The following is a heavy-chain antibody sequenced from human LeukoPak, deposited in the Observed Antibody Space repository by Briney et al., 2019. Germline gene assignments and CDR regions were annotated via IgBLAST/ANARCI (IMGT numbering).Heavy chain of an antibody. Sequence: ASVKVSCKASGYTFTSYGISWVRQAPGQGLEWMGWISAYNGNTNYAQKLQGRVTMTTDTSTSTAYMELRSLRSDDTAVYYCARDAHDIVVVPAAILDRIISGYYYYGMDVWGQGTTVTVSS. CDR1: GYTFTSYG. CDR2: ISAYNGNT. J-gene: IGHJ6*02. CDR3: ARDAHDIVVVPAAILDRIISGYYYYGMDV. D-gene: IGHD2-2*02. V-gene: IGHV1-18*01.